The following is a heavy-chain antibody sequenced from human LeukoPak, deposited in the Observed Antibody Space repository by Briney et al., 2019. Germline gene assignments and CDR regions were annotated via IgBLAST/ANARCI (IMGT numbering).Heavy chain of an antibody. J-gene: IGHJ3*02. Sequence: PGGSLRLSCAASDFSFSNYWMTWLRQAPGKGLEWVANIRGDGSLKYYLDSVKGRFTISRDNAKNSLYLQMNSLRAEDTAVYYCARDANYHDSSVYYDAFDIWGQGTMATVSS. V-gene: IGHV3-7*01. CDR2: IRGDGSLK. CDR1: DFSFSNYW. CDR3: ARDANYHDSSVYYDAFDI. D-gene: IGHD3-22*01.